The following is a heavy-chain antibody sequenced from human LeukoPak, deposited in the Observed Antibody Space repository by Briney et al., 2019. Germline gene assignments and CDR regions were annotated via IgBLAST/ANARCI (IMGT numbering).Heavy chain of an antibody. J-gene: IGHJ4*02. Sequence: GGSLRLSCAASGFTFSSYEMNWVRQAPGKGLEWVSYISSSGSTIYYADSVKGRFTISRDNAKNSLYLQMNSLRAEDAAVYYCAREAGPTRYFDYWGQGTLVTVSS. CDR1: GFTFSSYE. D-gene: IGHD1-26*01. CDR3: AREAGPTRYFDY. V-gene: IGHV3-48*03. CDR2: ISSSGSTI.